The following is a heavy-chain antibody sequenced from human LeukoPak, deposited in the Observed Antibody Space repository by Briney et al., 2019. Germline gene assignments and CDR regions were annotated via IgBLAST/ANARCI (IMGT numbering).Heavy chain of an antibody. J-gene: IGHJ4*02. Sequence: TGGSLRLSCAASGVSFNTYWMTWVRQAPGKGLEWVSAISGSGRTYYADSVKGRFTISRDNSKNTLYLQMNSLRAEDTAVYYCAKDPLLRGLTYDYWGQGTLVTVSS. V-gene: IGHV3-23*01. CDR3: AKDPLLRGLTYDY. CDR2: ISGSGRT. D-gene: IGHD3-10*01. CDR1: GVSFNTYW.